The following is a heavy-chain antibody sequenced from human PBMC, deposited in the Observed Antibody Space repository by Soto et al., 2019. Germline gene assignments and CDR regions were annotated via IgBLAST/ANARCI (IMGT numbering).Heavy chain of an antibody. V-gene: IGHV1-69*12. CDR2: IIPIFGTA. CDR1: GGTFSSYA. Sequence: QVQLVQSGAEVKKPGSSVKVSCKASGGTFSSYAISWVRQAPGQGLEWMGGIIPIFGTANYAQKFQGRVTITADDSTSTAYLELSSLRSEDTAVYYCASHPESGSYYVGLDYWGQGPLVTVSS. CDR3: ASHPESGSYYVGLDY. J-gene: IGHJ4*02. D-gene: IGHD3-22*01.